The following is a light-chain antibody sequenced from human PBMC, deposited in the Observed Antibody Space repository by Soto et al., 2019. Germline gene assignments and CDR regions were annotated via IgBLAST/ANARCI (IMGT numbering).Light chain of an antibody. CDR3: QQLNTYPLT. CDR1: QATNTY. CDR2: AAS. V-gene: IGKV1-9*01. J-gene: IGKJ4*01. Sequence: DIQLTQSPSFLSASVGDRVTITCRASQATNTYLAWYQLKPGKAPKLLIYAASTLQIEVPSRFSGSGSGTEFTLTISSLQPEDYATYFCQQLNTYPLTFGGGTKVEIK.